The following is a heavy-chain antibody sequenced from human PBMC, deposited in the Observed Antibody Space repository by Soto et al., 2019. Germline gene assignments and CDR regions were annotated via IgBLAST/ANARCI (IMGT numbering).Heavy chain of an antibody. CDR3: ARDTSRGEYEY. CDR2: INVYNGNT. V-gene: IGHV1-18*01. D-gene: IGHD3-10*01. CDR1: GYTFTSYG. J-gene: IGHJ4*02. Sequence: QVQLVQSGAEVKKPGASVKVSCKASGYTFTSYGISWVRQAPGQGLEWMGWINVYNGNTNYAQKLQGRVTMTTDTSTSTAYLDLRSLTSDDTAVYFCARDTSRGEYEYWSQGTLVTVSS.